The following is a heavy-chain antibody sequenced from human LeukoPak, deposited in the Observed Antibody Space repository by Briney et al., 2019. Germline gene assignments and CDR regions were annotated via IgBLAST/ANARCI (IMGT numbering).Heavy chain of an antibody. CDR1: GGSISSSTYY. D-gene: IGHD1-26*01. Sequence: SETLSLTCTASGGSISSSTYYWAWIRQPPGKGLEWIGIIYLSGSTYYNPSLKSRVTISLDTSKNQFSLKLSSVTAADTAVYYCASRTTTTYYYYYMDVWGKGTTVTVSS. CDR3: ASRTTTTYYYYYMDV. J-gene: IGHJ6*03. V-gene: IGHV4-39*01. CDR2: IYLSGST.